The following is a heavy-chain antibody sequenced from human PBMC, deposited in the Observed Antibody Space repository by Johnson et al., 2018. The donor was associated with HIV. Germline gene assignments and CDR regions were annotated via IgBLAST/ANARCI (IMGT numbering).Heavy chain of an antibody. V-gene: IGHV3-30-3*01. J-gene: IGHJ3*02. Sequence: QVQLVESGGGVVQPGRSPRLSCAASGFTFSSYAMPWVRQAPGKGLEWVAAISYDGSNKYYAESLKDRFTISRDNSKNTLYLQMNSLRAEDTAVYYCARGIAVSNWVDIWGQGTMVTVSS. D-gene: IGHD6-19*01. CDR1: GFTFSSYA. CDR2: ISYDGSNK. CDR3: ARGIAVSNWVDI.